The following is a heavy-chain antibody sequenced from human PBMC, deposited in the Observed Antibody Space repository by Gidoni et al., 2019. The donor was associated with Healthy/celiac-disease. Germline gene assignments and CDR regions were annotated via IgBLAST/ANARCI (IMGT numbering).Heavy chain of an antibody. D-gene: IGHD6-19*01. CDR2: IIPIFGTA. CDR3: ARAPVAGVGGFGSGFDY. J-gene: IGHJ4*02. Sequence: QVQLVQSGAEVKTPGSSGKVSCKASGGTFSSYAISWVRQAPGQGLEWMGGIIPIFGTANSAQKFQGRVTITADESTSTAYMELSRLRSEDTAVYYCARAPVAGVGGFGSGFDYWGQGTLVTVSS. V-gene: IGHV1-69*01. CDR1: GGTFSSYA.